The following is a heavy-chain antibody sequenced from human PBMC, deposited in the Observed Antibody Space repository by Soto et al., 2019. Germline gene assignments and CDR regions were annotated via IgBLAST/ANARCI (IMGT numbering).Heavy chain of an antibody. V-gene: IGHV4-59*01. D-gene: IGHD5-18*01. CDR1: GGSISSYY. CDR3: ARAPVDYTYGLFDY. CDR2: IYYSGST. Sequence: PSETLSLTCTVSGGSISSYYWNWIRQSPGKGLEWIGYIYYSGSTNYNPSLKSRVTISVDTSKNQFSLNLNSVTAADTAVYYCARAPVDYTYGLFDYWGQGTLVTVSS. J-gene: IGHJ4*02.